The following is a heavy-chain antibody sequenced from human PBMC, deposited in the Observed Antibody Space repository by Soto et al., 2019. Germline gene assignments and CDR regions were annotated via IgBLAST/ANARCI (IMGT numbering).Heavy chain of an antibody. D-gene: IGHD3-10*01. Sequence: GASVKVSCKASGYTFTSYGISWVRQAPGQGLEWMGWISAYNGNTNYAQKLQGRVTMTTDTSTSTAYMELRSLRSDDTAVYYCARGKERILWFGESPSWYFDLSGRGTLVTVSS. CDR1: GYTFTSYG. CDR2: ISAYNGNT. V-gene: IGHV1-18*01. CDR3: ARGKERILWFGESPSWYFDL. J-gene: IGHJ2*01.